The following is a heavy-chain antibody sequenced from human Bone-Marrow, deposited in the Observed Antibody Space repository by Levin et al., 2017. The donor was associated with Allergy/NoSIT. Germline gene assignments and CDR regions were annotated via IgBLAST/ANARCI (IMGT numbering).Heavy chain of an antibody. CDR3: AKSLSKRKGVVNISHFYYAMDV. CDR1: GFTFSTYA. V-gene: IGHV3-23*01. Sequence: GESLKISCAASGFTFSTYAMTWVRQAPGKGLEWVSSISGSGKNPFYADSVKGRFTVSRDNSKNTLSLQMNSLRGEDTAVYFCAKSLSKRKGVVNISHFYYAMDVWGQGTTVTVS. D-gene: IGHD3-3*01. CDR2: ISGSGKNP. J-gene: IGHJ6*02.